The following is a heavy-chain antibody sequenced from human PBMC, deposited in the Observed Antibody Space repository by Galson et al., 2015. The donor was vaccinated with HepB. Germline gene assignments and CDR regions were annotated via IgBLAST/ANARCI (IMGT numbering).Heavy chain of an antibody. CDR1: GYTFTRFG. CDR2: ISGYNDNV. CDR3: ARGGMATIGGPTFDS. Sequence: SVKVSCKASGYTFTRFGISWVRQAPGQGLEWMGWISGYNDNVNYAQKLQGRVAMAAETSTSTAYMELRSLRSDDTAVYYCARGGMATIGGPTFDSWGQGTLVTVSS. D-gene: IGHD5-24*01. J-gene: IGHJ4*02. V-gene: IGHV1-18*01.